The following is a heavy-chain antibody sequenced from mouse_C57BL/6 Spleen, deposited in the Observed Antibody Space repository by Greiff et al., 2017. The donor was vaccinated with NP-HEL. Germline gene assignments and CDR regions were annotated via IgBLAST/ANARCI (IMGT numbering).Heavy chain of an antibody. CDR3: ARDPGYYYGFDY. CDR2: IRNKANGHTT. J-gene: IGHJ2*01. Sequence: EVQVVESGGGLVQPGGSLSLSCAASGFTFTDYYMSWVRQPPGKALEWLGFIRNKANGHTTEYSASVKGRFTISRDNSKSILYLQMNALRAEDSATYYCARDPGYYYGFDYWGQGTTLTVSS. V-gene: IGHV7-3*01. D-gene: IGHD1-1*01. CDR1: GFTFTDYY.